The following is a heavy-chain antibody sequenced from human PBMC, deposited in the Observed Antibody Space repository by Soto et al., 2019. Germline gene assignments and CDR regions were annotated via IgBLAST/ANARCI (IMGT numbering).Heavy chain of an antibody. CDR3: ATFDVLRYFDWLLAPPDDY. CDR2: ISSSSSTI. J-gene: IGHJ4*02. V-gene: IGHV3-48*02. CDR1: GFTFSSYS. Sequence: GGSLRLSCAASGFTFSSYSINWVRQAPWKGLEWVSYISSSSSTIYYADSVKGRFTISRDNAKNSLYLQMNSLRDEDTAVYYCATFDVLRYFDWLLAPPDDYWGQGTLVTVCS. D-gene: IGHD3-9*01.